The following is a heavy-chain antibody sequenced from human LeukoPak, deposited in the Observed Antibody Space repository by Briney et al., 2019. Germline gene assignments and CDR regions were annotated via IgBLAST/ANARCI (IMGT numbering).Heavy chain of an antibody. CDR1: GYTFTSYD. V-gene: IGHV1-18*01. CDR2: ISAYNGNT. Sequence: ASVKVSCKASGYTFTSYDINWVRQAPGQGLEWMGWISAYNGNTNYAQKLQGRVTMTTDISTSTAYMELRSLRSDDTAVYYCARVYYDFWSGLNYYMDVWGKGTTVTVSS. D-gene: IGHD3-3*01. J-gene: IGHJ6*03. CDR3: ARVYYDFWSGLNYYMDV.